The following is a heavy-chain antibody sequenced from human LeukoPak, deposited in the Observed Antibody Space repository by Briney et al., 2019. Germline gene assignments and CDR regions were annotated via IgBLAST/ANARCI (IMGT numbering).Heavy chain of an antibody. CDR1: GFPFSSHW. J-gene: IGHJ4*02. CDR2: IKQDGSEK. Sequence: GSLRLSCAASGFPFSSHWMNWVRQAPGKGLEWVANIKQDGSEKYYVDSVKGRFTISRDNAKNSLYLQMNSLRAEDTAVYYCARVPRYCSGGSCPGRLDYWGQGTLVTVSS. CDR3: ARVPRYCSGGSCPGRLDY. V-gene: IGHV3-7*04. D-gene: IGHD2-15*01.